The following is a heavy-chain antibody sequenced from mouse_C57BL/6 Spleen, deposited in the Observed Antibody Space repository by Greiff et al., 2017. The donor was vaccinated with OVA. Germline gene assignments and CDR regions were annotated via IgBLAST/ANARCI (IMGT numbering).Heavy chain of an antibody. D-gene: IGHD1-1*01. Sequence: QVQLQQPGAELVRPGSSVKLSCKASGYTFTSYWMDWVKQRPGQGLEWIGNIYPSDSETHYNQKFKDKATLTVDKSSSTAYMQLSSLTSEDSAVYYCAREGTVVATLWYFDVWGTGTTVTVSS. J-gene: IGHJ1*03. CDR1: GYTFTSYW. CDR3: AREGTVVATLWYFDV. V-gene: IGHV1-61*01. CDR2: IYPSDSET.